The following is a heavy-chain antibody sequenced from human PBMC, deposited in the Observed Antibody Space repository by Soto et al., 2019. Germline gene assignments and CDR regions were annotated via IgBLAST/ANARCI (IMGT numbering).Heavy chain of an antibody. D-gene: IGHD3-10*01. J-gene: IGHJ4*02. Sequence: QVQLVQSGAEVKKPGSSVKVSCKASGGIFSTYAMSWLRQAPGQGLEWMGGIIPLFGTPNYAQRCQGRVTITADESTRTAYMELSRLRSEDTAVYYCARDRDDYGSGNYYNRIDFWGQGTLVTVSS. CDR3: ARDRDDYGSGNYYNRIDF. CDR2: IIPLFGTP. CDR1: GGIFSTYA. V-gene: IGHV1-69*01.